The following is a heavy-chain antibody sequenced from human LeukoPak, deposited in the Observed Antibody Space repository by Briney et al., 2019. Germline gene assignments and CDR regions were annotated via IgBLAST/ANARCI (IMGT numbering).Heavy chain of an antibody. CDR3: AKDTLASACCGGDCLSHDAFDI. CDR2: ISGSGGST. V-gene: IGHV3-23*01. CDR1: GFTFSSYA. J-gene: IGHJ3*02. D-gene: IGHD2-21*02. Sequence: GGSLRLSCAASGFTFSSYAMSWVRQAPGKGLEWVSAISGSGGSTYYADSVKGRFTISRDNSKNTLYLQMNSLRAEDTAVYYCAKDTLASACCGGDCLSHDAFDIWGQGTMVTVSS.